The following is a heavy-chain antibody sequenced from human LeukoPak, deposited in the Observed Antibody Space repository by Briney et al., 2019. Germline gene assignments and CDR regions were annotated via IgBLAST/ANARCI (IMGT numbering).Heavy chain of an antibody. V-gene: IGHV3-21*03. CDR2: ITSSSNYI. CDR1: GFTFSSYS. D-gene: IGHD3-10*01. J-gene: IGHJ4*02. Sequence: PGGSLRLSCAASGFTFSSYSMNWVRQDPGKGLEWVSSITSSSNYIYYADSVKGRFTISRDNAKNSLYLQMNSLRAEDTTVYYCARDCWDYGSGSYCGIDYWGQGTLVTVSS. CDR3: ARDCWDYGSGSYCGIDY.